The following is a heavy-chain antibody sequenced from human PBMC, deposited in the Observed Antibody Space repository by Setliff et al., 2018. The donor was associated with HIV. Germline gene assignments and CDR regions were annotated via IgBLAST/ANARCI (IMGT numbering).Heavy chain of an antibody. D-gene: IGHD6-13*01. J-gene: IGHJ6*03. V-gene: IGHV4-4*07. Sequence: SETLSLTCTVSDGSISSYYWSWIRQPAGEGLEWIGRIYTSGSTNYNPSFKSRLTMSVDTSKNQFSLKLSSVTAEDTALYYCARGRYRSRWYASDHYYIDVWGKGTTVTVSS. CDR2: IYTSGST. CDR1: DGSISSYY. CDR3: ARGRYRSRWYASDHYYIDV.